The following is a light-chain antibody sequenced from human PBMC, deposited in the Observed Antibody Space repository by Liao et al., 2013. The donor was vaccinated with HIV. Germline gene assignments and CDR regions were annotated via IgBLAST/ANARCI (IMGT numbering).Light chain of an antibody. Sequence: SYELTQPPSVSVAPRKTASITCGGKNIGSKSVHWYQQKPGQAPVLVIYYDSDRPSGIPERFSGSNSGNTATLTISRVEAGDEADYYCQVWDSSSDLNWVFGGGTKLTVL. V-gene: IGLV3-21*04. CDR1: NIGSKS. J-gene: IGLJ3*02. CDR2: YDS. CDR3: QVWDSSSDLNWV.